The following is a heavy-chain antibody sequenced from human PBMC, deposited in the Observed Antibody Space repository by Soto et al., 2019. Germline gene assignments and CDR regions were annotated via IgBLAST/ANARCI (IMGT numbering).Heavy chain of an antibody. CDR2: ISYDGVQK. Sequence: GGSLRLSCAASGFTFRRHGMHWVRQAPGKGLEWLTIISYDGVQKFYSESVKGRFTVTRDNSKNMVFLQMSSLRGEDTAVYYCAKDVWNDVLAPDGFDLWGQGTMVTVSS. CDR1: GFTFRRHG. CDR3: AKDVWNDVLAPDGFDL. V-gene: IGHV3-30*18. D-gene: IGHD1-1*01. J-gene: IGHJ3*01.